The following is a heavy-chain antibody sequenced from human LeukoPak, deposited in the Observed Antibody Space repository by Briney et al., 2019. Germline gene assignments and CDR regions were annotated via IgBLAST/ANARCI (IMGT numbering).Heavy chain of an antibody. J-gene: IGHJ5*02. Sequence: SETLSLTCAVYGGSFSGYYWSWIRQPPGKGLEWIGEISHSGSTNYNPSLKSRVTISVDTSKNQFSLKLSSVTAAVTAVYYCARGVVGATNWFDPWGQGTLVTVSS. CDR3: ARGVVGATNWFDP. CDR1: GGSFSGYY. D-gene: IGHD1-26*01. CDR2: ISHSGST. V-gene: IGHV4-34*01.